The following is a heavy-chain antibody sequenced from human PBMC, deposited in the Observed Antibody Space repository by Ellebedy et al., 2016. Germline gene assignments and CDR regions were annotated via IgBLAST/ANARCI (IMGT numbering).Heavy chain of an antibody. D-gene: IGHD1-26*01. CDR3: ARDLNWDNF. V-gene: IGHV3-7*03. J-gene: IGHJ4*02. CDR2: IHKDGSQR. CDR1: GFTFSFYW. Sequence: GGSLRLSCEASGFTFSFYWMTWVRQVPGKGLECVANIHKDGSQRYYVDAVKGRFIISRDNAKNSLYLQMNSLRVEDTAVYYCARDLNWDNFWGQGAQVTVSS.